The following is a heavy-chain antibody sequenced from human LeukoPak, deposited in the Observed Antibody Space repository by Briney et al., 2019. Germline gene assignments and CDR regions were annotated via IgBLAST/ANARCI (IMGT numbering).Heavy chain of an antibody. V-gene: IGHV3-48*01. Sequence: GGSLRLSCAASGFTFSSYGMNWVRQAPGKGLEWISCISTSGSTTYYADSVKGRFTISRDNSKNTLYLQMNSLRAEDTAVYYCARDVVVVAATVDYWGQGTLVTVSS. D-gene: IGHD2-15*01. CDR1: GFTFSSYG. CDR3: ARDVVVVAATVDY. J-gene: IGHJ4*02. CDR2: ISTSGSTT.